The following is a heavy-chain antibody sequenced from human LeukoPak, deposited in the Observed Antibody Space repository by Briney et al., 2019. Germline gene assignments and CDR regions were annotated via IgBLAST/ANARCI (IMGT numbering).Heavy chain of an antibody. CDR2: IRYDGSNK. V-gene: IGHV3-30*02. J-gene: IGHJ4*02. CDR1: GFTFSSYG. Sequence: QAGGSLRLSCAASGFTFSSYGMHWVRQAPGKGLEWVAFIRYDGSNKYYADSVKGRFTISRDNSKNTLYLQMNSLRAEDTAVYYCAKDLATVTDRGLDYWGQGTLVTVSS. D-gene: IGHD4-17*01. CDR3: AKDLATVTDRGLDY.